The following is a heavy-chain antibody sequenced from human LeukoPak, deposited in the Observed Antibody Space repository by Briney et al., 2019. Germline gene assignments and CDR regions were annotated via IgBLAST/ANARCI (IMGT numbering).Heavy chain of an antibody. CDR1: GGSISSGDYY. V-gene: IGHV4-30-4*01. CDR3: AREGTVTTEANWFDP. J-gene: IGHJ5*02. Sequence: SQTLSLTCTVSGGSISSGDYYWGWIRQPPGKGLEWIRYIYYSGSTYYNPSLKSRVTISVDTPKNQFSLKLSSVTAADTAVYYCAREGTVTTEANWFDPWGQGTLVTVSS. CDR2: IYYSGST. D-gene: IGHD4-17*01.